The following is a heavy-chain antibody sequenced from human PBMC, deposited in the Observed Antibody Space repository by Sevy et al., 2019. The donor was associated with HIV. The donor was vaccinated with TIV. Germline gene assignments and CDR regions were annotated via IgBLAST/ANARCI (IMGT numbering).Heavy chain of an antibody. CDR1: GFTFSSYW. CDR3: GRAPTLVWEQHTIDY. CDR2: IGRDESST. Sequence: GGSLRLSCAASGFTFSSYWMHWVRQAPGKGLVSVSRIGRDESSTRYADSVKGRFTISRDNAENTVYLQLNSLRAEDTAVYYCGRAPTLVWEQHTIDYWGQGTLVTVSS. V-gene: IGHV3-74*01. D-gene: IGHD1-26*01. J-gene: IGHJ4*02.